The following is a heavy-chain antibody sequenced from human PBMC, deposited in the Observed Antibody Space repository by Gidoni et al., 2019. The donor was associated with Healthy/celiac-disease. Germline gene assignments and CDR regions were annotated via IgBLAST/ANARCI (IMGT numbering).Heavy chain of an antibody. D-gene: IGHD3-22*01. J-gene: IGHJ3*02. Sequence: QVQLVESGGGVVQPGRSLRLSCAASGFTFSSYGMPWFRQAPGKGLEWVAVISYDGSNKYYADSVKGRFTISRDNSKNTLYLQMNSLRAEDTAVYYCAHPTYYYDSSGYSGPAQDAFDIWGQGTMVTVSS. CDR2: ISYDGSNK. CDR1: GFTFSSYG. CDR3: AHPTYYYDSSGYSGPAQDAFDI. V-gene: IGHV3-30*03.